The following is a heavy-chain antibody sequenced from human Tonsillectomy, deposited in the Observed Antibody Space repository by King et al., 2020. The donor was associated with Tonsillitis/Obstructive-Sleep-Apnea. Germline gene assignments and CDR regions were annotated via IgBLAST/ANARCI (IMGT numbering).Heavy chain of an antibody. CDR3: TRLLDDFWSGSPTDYNWFDP. CDR1: GFSFSGSA. Sequence: VQLVESGGGLVQPGGSLKLSCAASGFSFSGSAMHWVRQASGKGLEWVGRIRSKTNNYATAYAASVKGRFTISRDDSQNTVYLQMNSLKTEDTAVYYCTRLLDDFWSGSPTDYNWFDPWGQRTLVTVSS. J-gene: IGHJ5*02. D-gene: IGHD3-3*01. V-gene: IGHV3-73*01. CDR2: IRSKTNNYAT.